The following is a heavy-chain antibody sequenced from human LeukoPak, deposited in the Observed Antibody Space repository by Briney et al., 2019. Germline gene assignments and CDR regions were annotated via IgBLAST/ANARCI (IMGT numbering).Heavy chain of an antibody. CDR1: GFTFTTYW. V-gene: IGHV3-7*01. Sequence: GGSLRLSCAASGFTFTTYWMSWVRQAAGKGLDWVANINQGGSEKYYVDSGKGRFTISRDNAKNLLYLQMNSLRDEDTAVYYCARDSGLGAHIWGQGTMVTVSS. D-gene: IGHD1-26*01. J-gene: IGHJ3*02. CDR2: INQGGSEK. CDR3: ARDSGLGAHI.